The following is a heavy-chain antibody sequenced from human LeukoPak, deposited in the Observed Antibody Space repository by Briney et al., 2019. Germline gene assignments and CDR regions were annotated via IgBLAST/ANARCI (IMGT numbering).Heavy chain of an antibody. V-gene: IGHV1-2*02. D-gene: IGHD3-16*02. CDR1: GYTFTGYY. CDR2: VNPNSGGT. J-gene: IGHJ4*02. Sequence: GASVKASCKASGYTFTGYYMHWVRQAPGQGLEWMGWVNPNSGGTNYAQKFQGRVTMTRDTSISAAYMELSRLRSDDTAVYYCARSYDYVWGSYRYFGYWGQGTLVTVSS. CDR3: ARSYDYVWGSYRYFGY.